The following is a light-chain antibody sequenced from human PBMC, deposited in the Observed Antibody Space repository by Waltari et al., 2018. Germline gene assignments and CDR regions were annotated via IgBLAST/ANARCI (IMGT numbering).Light chain of an antibody. CDR2: GAS. CDR3: QQYGSSPLT. Sequence: EIVLTQSPGTLSLSPRERATLSGRASQSVSSSYLAVYQKKPGQAPRLLIDGASSRATGIPDRFSGSGSGTDFTLTISRLEPEDFAVYYCQQYGSSPLTFGGGTKVEIK. V-gene: IGKV3-20*01. J-gene: IGKJ4*01. CDR1: QSVSSSY.